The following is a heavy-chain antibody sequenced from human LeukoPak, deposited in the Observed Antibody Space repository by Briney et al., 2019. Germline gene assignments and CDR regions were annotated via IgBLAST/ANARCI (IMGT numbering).Heavy chain of an antibody. D-gene: IGHD3-16*02. Sequence: SETLSLTCTVSGYSISSGFYWGWIRQPPGKGPECIGSIYHSGTTYYNPSLKSRVTISVDTSKNQFSLKLSSVTAADTAVYYCAIITFGGIIAPDYWGQGTLVTVSS. CDR3: AIITFGGIIAPDY. CDR2: IYHSGTT. CDR1: GYSISSGFY. V-gene: IGHV4-38-2*02. J-gene: IGHJ4*02.